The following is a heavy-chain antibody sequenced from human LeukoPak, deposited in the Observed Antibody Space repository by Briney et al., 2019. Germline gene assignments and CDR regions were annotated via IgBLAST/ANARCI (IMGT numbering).Heavy chain of an antibody. Sequence: SETVSLTRTVCGGFIRCYFWSWIRQPGGKGLEWIGRIYSTGCNNYNPSLKSRVTMSVDTAKNPFSLRLSTVTAADTAVYYCARQIASAGTAGFDFWGQGALVTVSS. D-gene: IGHD6-13*01. V-gene: IGHV4-4*07. CDR1: GGFIRCYF. CDR3: ARQIASAGTAGFDF. J-gene: IGHJ4*02. CDR2: IYSTGCN.